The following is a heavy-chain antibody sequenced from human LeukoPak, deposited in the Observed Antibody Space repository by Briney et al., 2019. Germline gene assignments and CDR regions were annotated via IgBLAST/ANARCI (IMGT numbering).Heavy chain of an antibody. CDR1: GFTFSSYA. J-gene: IGHJ4*02. CDR2: INGGASAT. CDR3: AKPPNDYSDYPFDD. D-gene: IGHD4-11*01. V-gene: IGHV3-23*01. Sequence: GGSLRLSCAASGFTFSSYAMSWVRQAPGKGLEWVSAINGGASATYYADSVKGRFTISRDNSKNTVYLQMNSLRAEDTAVYYCAKPPNDYSDYPFDDWGQGTLVTVSS.